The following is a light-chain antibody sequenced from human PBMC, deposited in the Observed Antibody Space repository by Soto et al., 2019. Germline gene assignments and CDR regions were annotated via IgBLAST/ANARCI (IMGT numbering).Light chain of an antibody. CDR3: ATWDSSLSAYV. V-gene: IGLV1-51*02. Sequence: QSVLTQPPSVSAAPGQKVTISCSGSSSNIGNNYVSWYQQLPGTAPKLLIYENNKRPSGIPDRFSGSKSGTSATLGITGLQTGDEADYYCATWDSSLSAYVFGTGNKVTVL. CDR1: SSNIGNNY. CDR2: ENN. J-gene: IGLJ1*01.